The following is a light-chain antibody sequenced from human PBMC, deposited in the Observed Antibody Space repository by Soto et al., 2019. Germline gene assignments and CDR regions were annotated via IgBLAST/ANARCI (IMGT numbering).Light chain of an antibody. V-gene: IGLV1-40*01. CDR2: GNS. CDR1: SSNIGAGYD. J-gene: IGLJ1*01. Sequence: QLVLTQPPSVSGAPGQRVTISCTRSSSNIGAGYDVHWYQQLPGTAPKLLIYGNSNRPSGVPDRFSGSKSGTSASLAITGLQAEDEADYYCQSYDSSLSVLFGTGTKVTVL. CDR3: QSYDSSLSVL.